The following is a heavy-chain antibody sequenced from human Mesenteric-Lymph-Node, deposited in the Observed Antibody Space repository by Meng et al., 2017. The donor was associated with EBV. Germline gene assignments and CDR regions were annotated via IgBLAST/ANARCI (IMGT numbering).Heavy chain of an antibody. CDR2: IYWDDDK. V-gene: IGHV2-5*02. Sequence: TLTESGPPLVKPTQSPTLTCTFSGFSLTTRGVGVGWIRQPPEKALEWLAIIYWDDDKEVTPSLKNRLTITKDTSKNQVVLTMANMDPVDTATYYCAPWWVGPPGLFDPWGQGTLVTVSS. CDR3: APWWVGPPGLFDP. D-gene: IGHD2-15*01. J-gene: IGHJ5*02. CDR1: GFSLTTRGVG.